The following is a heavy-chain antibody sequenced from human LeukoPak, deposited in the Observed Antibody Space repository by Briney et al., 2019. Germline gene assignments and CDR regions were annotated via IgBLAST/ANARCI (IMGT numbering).Heavy chain of an antibody. D-gene: IGHD5-24*01. CDR2: VSGGSATI. CDR1: GFSFSRYA. V-gene: IGHV3-23*01. Sequence: GGSLRLSCAASGFSFSRYAMSWVRQAPGKGLEWVSSVSGGSATIYYADSVKGRFTIFRDNSKNSVYLQMNNLRADDTAVYYCAKDPRVATIEIFDSWGQGTLVTVSS. J-gene: IGHJ4*02. CDR3: AKDPRVATIEIFDS.